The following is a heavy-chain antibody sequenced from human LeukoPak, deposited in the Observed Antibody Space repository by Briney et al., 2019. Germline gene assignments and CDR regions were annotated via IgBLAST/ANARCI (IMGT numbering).Heavy chain of an antibody. J-gene: IGHJ5*02. CDR2: IIPIFGTA. D-gene: IGHD5-18*01. Sequence: SVTVSCTASGGTFSSYAISWVRQAPGQGLEWMGGIIPIFGTANYAQKFQGRVTITADESTSTAYMELSSLRSEDTAVYYCARDGGLGIQLSNPVTTRKPNWFDPWGQGTLVTVSS. V-gene: IGHV1-69*13. CDR1: GGTFSSYA. CDR3: ARDGGLGIQLSNPVTTRKPNWFDP.